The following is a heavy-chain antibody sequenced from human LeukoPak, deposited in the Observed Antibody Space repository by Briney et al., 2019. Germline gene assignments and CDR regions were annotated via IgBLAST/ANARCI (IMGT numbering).Heavy chain of an antibody. CDR1: GYTFTGYY. V-gene: IGHV1-2*02. J-gene: IGHJ4*02. CDR2: INPNSGGT. Sequence: ASVKVSCKASGYTFTGYYMHWVRQAPGQGLEWMGWINPNSGGTNYAQKFQGRVTMTRDTSISTAYMELSRLRSDDTAVYYCARDIGGSYDYFDYWGQGTLVTVSS. CDR3: ARDIGGSYDYFDY. D-gene: IGHD1-26*01.